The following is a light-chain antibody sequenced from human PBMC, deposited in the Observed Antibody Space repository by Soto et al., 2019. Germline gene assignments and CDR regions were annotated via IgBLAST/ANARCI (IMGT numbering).Light chain of an antibody. CDR2: GAS. CDR3: QQYNSFPQT. Sequence: EIVMTQSPATLSVSPGERATLYCRASQSVIGNLAWYQQKPGQAPRLLIYGASTRATGIAARFSGSGSGTEFTLTISSLQSEDFATYYCQQYNSFPQTFGQGTKLDIK. CDR1: QSVIGN. J-gene: IGKJ1*01. V-gene: IGKV3-15*01.